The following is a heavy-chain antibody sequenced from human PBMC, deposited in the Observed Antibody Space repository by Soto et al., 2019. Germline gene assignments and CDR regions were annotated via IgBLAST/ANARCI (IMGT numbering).Heavy chain of an antibody. CDR3: ATTNYDFWSGYSRAFYYYYGMDV. CDR1: GYTFTNYG. CDR2: INVYNGNT. V-gene: IGHV1-18*01. Sequence: ASVKVSCKASGYTFTNYGISWVRQAPGQGLEWMGWINVYNGNTKYAQKVQGRVTMTTDTSTSTAYMELRSLRSDDTAVYYCATTNYDFWSGYSRAFYYYYGMDVWGQGTTVTVSS. D-gene: IGHD3-3*01. J-gene: IGHJ6*02.